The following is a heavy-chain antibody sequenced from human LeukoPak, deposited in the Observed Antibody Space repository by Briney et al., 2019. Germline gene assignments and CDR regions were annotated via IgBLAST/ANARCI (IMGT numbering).Heavy chain of an antibody. CDR1: GGTFSSYA. D-gene: IGHD3-3*01. V-gene: IGHV1-69*05. CDR3: ASTIFGDWFDP. Sequence: ASVKVSCKASGGTFSSYAISWVRQAPGQGLEWMGGIIPIFGTANYAQKFQGRVTITTDEYTSTAYMELSSLRSEDTAVYYCASTIFGDWFDPWGQGTLVTVSS. J-gene: IGHJ5*02. CDR2: IIPIFGTA.